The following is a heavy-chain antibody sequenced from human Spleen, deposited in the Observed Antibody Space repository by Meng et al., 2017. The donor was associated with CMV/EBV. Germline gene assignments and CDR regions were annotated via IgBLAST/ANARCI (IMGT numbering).Heavy chain of an antibody. V-gene: IGHV3-21*01. CDR2: ISSSSSYI. D-gene: IGHD3-9*01. J-gene: IGHJ4*02. CDR3: ARGGYDIWTGYPF. Sequence: GESLKISCAASGFTFSSYAMSWVRQAPGKGLEWVSSISSSSSYIYYADSVKGRFTISRDNAKNSLYLQMNSLRVEDTAVYYCARGGYDIWTGYPFWGQGTLVTVSS. CDR1: GFTFSSYA.